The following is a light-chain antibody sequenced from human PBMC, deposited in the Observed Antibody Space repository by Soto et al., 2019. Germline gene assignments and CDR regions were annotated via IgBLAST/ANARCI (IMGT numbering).Light chain of an antibody. CDR1: SIDVGGYNS. Sequence: QSAITQPTTASAAAVRLSTIFCPITSIDVGGYNSVSWYQQYPGKAPKLIIYDVSDRPSGVSDRFSGSKSGNTASLTISGLQAEDEADYYCSSYTSRSTAVFGGGTKVTVL. V-gene: IGLV2-14*03. CDR3: SSYTSRSTAV. J-gene: IGLJ2*01. CDR2: DVS.